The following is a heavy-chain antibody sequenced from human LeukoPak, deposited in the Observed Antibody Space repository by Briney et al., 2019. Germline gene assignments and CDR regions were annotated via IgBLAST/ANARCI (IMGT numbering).Heavy chain of an antibody. CDR1: GFTFRNYG. J-gene: IGHJ4*02. Sequence: PWGSLRLSCEASGFTFRNYGMHWVRQAPGKGLDWVGVIWFDGSNRYYADSVKGRFTISRDNSKNALYLQVNSVRAEDTAVYYCARDTSGYHDYWGQGALVTVSS. CDR2: IWFDGSNR. D-gene: IGHD3-22*01. V-gene: IGHV3-33*01. CDR3: ARDTSGYHDY.